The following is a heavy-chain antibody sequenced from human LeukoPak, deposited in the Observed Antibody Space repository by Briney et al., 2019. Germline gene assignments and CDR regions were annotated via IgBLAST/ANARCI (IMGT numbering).Heavy chain of an antibody. D-gene: IGHD3-10*01. J-gene: IGHJ6*04. CDR1: GGSISSSGYC. Sequence: SETLSLTCTVSGGSISSSGYCWGWIRQPPGKGLEWIGSIDYSGNTNYNPSLKSRVTISVDTSKNQFSLKLSSVTAADTAVYYCATGVGRMDVWGKGTTVTVSS. CDR3: ATGVGRMDV. CDR2: IDYSGNT. V-gene: IGHV4-39*07.